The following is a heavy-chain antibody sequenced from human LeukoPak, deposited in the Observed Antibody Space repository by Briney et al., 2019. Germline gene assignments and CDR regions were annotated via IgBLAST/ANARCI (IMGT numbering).Heavy chain of an antibody. CDR2: ISSSSSTI. CDR3: ARDSPRSITRVTALDY. CDR1: GFTFSTYT. V-gene: IGHV3-48*04. Sequence: GGSLRLSCAASGFTFSTYTMSWVRQAPGKGLEWVSYISSSSSTIYYADSVKGRFTISRDNAKNSLYLQMNSLRAEDTAVYYCARDSPRSITRVTALDYWGQGTLVTVSS. J-gene: IGHJ4*02. D-gene: IGHD5/OR15-5a*01.